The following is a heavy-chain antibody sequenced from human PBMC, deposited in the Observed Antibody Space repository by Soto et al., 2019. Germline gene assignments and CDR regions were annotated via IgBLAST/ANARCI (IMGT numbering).Heavy chain of an antibody. D-gene: IGHD2-15*01. CDR2: NSYSGGT. Sequence: QVQLQESGPGLVKPSQTLSLTCTVSGGSISSGGYYWRWIRQHPGKGLEWLGYNSYSGGTYYNPSLKSRVTLSVETSNSQFSLKLSSVTAPDTAVYYCASEVAATRFAYGGHGTRVTVSS. V-gene: IGHV4-31*03. J-gene: IGHJ4*01. CDR3: ASEVAATRFAY. CDR1: GGSISSGGYY.